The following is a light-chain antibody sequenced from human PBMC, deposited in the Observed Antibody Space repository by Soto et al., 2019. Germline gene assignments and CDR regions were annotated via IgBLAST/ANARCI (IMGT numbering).Light chain of an antibody. Sequence: EIVLTQSPGTLSLSPGERATLSCRASQSVSSSYLAWYQQKPGQAPRLLIYGASSRATGIPDRFSGSGSGTDSTLTISRLEPEDFAVYYCQQYGSSLRVTFGQGTKLEIK. CDR3: QQYGSSLRVT. V-gene: IGKV3-20*01. J-gene: IGKJ2*01. CDR2: GAS. CDR1: QSVSSSY.